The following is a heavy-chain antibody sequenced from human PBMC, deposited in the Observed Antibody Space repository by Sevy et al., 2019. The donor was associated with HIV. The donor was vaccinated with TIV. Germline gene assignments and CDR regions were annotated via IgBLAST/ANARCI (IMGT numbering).Heavy chain of an antibody. CDR3: ARDVSSSPGYYYYGMDV. Sequence: GRSLRLSCAASGFTFSSYAMHWVRQAPGKGLEWVAVISYDGSNKYYADSVKGRFTISRDNSKNTLYLQMNSLRAEDTAVYYCARDVSSSPGYYYYGMDVWGQGTTVTVSS. D-gene: IGHD6-6*01. CDR2: ISYDGSNK. J-gene: IGHJ6*02. CDR1: GFTFSSYA. V-gene: IGHV3-30-3*01.